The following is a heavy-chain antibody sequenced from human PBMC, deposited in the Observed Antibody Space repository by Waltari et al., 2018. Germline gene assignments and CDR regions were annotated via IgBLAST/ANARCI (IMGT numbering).Heavy chain of an antibody. J-gene: IGHJ4*02. CDR3: ARTAYCGGDCYTFDY. D-gene: IGHD2-21*01. Sequence: QVQLVQSGAEVKKPGASVKVSCKASGYTFTGYYMHWVRQAPGQGLEWMGRIIPIFGTANYAQKFQGRVTITADESTSTAYMELSSLRSEDTAVYYCARTAYCGGDCYTFDYWGQGTLVTVSS. CDR1: GYTFTGYY. CDR2: IIPIFGTA. V-gene: IGHV1-69*01.